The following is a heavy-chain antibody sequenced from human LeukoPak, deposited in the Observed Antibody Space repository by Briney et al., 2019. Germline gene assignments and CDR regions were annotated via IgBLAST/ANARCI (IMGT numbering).Heavy chain of an antibody. D-gene: IGHD3-10*02. CDR2: ICSSGSTI. J-gene: IGHJ6*04. CDR1: GFTFSSYE. V-gene: IGHV3-48*03. CDR3: AELGITMIGGV. Sequence: PGGSLTLSCAASGFTFSSYEGNWVRQPPGKGLEWVSYICSSGSTIYNPDSVKGRFTISRDNTKNSLYLQMNSLRAEDTAVYYCAELGITMIGGVWGKGTTVTVSS.